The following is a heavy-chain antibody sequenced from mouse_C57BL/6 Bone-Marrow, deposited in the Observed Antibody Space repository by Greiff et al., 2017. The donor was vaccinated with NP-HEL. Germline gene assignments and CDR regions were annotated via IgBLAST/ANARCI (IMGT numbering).Heavy chain of an antibody. Sequence: VQLQQSGAELVKPGASVKISCKASGYAFSSYWMNWVKQRPGKGLEWIGQIYPGDGDTNYNGKFKGKATLTADKSSSTAYMPLISLTSEDSAVYVCAREVTTVVEGDYWGQGTSVTVSS. CDR1: GYAFSSYW. CDR3: AREVTTVVEGDY. CDR2: IYPGDGDT. V-gene: IGHV1-80*01. D-gene: IGHD1-1*01. J-gene: IGHJ4*01.